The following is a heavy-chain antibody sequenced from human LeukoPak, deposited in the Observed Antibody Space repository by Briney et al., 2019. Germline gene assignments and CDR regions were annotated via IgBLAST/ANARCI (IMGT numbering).Heavy chain of an antibody. Sequence: GGSLRLSCAASGFTFSSYSMNWVRQAPGKGLEWVSYISSSSSTIYYADSVKGRFTISRDNAKNSLYLQMNSLRAEDTAVYYCARGNRYGFEDYFDYWGQGTLVTVSS. CDR1: GFTFSSYS. J-gene: IGHJ4*02. D-gene: IGHD5-18*01. CDR3: ARGNRYGFEDYFDY. CDR2: ISSSSSTI. V-gene: IGHV3-48*01.